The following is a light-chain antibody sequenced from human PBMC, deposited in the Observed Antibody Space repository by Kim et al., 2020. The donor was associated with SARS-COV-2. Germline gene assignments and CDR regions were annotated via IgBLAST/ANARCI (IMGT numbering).Light chain of an antibody. CDR2: DAS. CDR1: QSVSSY. V-gene: IGKV3-11*01. J-gene: IGKJ1*01. Sequence: EIVVTQSPATLSLSPGERATLSCRASQSVSSYLAWYQQKPGQAPRLLIYDASNRATGIPARFSGSGSGTDFTLNISSLEPEDFAVYYCQQRSNWPWTFGQGTKVEIK. CDR3: QQRSNWPWT.